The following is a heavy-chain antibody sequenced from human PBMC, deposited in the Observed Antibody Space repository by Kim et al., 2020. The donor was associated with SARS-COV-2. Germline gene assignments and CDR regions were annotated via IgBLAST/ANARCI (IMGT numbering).Heavy chain of an antibody. CDR3: ARERTMVRGAYNWFDP. CDR2: IYYSGST. V-gene: IGHV4-59*01. J-gene: IGHJ5*02. CDR1: GGSISSYY. D-gene: IGHD3-10*01. Sequence: SETLSLTCTVSGGSISSYYWSWIRQPPGKGLEWIGYIYYSGSTNYNPSLKSRVTISVDTSKNQFSLKLSSVTAADTAVYYCARERTMVRGAYNWFDPWGQGTLVTVSS.